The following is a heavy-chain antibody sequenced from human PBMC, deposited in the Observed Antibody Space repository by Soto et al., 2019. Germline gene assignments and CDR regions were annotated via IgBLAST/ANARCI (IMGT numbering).Heavy chain of an antibody. J-gene: IGHJ6*02. V-gene: IGHV3-7*01. CDR2: IKQNGSEK. CDR1: GFTFSSYW. Sequence: PGGSLRLSCAASGFTFSSYWMSWVRLAPGKGLEWVANIKQNGSEKYYVDSVKGRFTISRDNAKSSLYLQMNSLRAEDTAVYYCARDRYSYYDFWSGSLPYYYFGMDVWGQGTTVTVS. D-gene: IGHD3-3*01. CDR3: ARDRYSYYDFWSGSLPYYYFGMDV.